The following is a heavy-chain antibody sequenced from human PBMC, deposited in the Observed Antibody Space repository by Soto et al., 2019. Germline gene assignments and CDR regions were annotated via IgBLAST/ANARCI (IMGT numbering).Heavy chain of an antibody. D-gene: IGHD3-22*01. CDR3: ARVMDYYDSSGYSYYFDY. CDR2: IYYSGST. Sequence: PSETLSLTCTVSGGSISSGDYYWSWIRQPPGKGLEWIGYIYYSGSTYYNPSLKSRVTISVDTSKNQFSLKLSSVTAADTAVYYCARVMDYYDSSGYSYYFDYWGQGTLVTVSS. CDR1: GGSISSGDYY. V-gene: IGHV4-30-4*01. J-gene: IGHJ4*02.